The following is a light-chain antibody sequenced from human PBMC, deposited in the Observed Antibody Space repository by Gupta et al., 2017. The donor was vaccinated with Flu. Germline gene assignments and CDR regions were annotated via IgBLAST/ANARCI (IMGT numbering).Light chain of an antibody. Sequence: IVLPQSPATLSLSPGERATLSCRASQSVSSYLAWYQQKPGQAPRLLIYDASNRATGIPARFSGSGFGTDFTLTISSLEPEDFAVYYCQQLSNWPPLTFGGGTKVEIK. CDR2: DAS. J-gene: IGKJ4*01. V-gene: IGKV3-11*01. CDR3: QQLSNWPPLT. CDR1: QSVSSY.